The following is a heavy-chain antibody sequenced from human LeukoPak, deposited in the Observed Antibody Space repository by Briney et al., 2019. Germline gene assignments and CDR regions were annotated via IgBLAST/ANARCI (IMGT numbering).Heavy chain of an antibody. CDR3: AELGITMIGGV. CDR2: ISWNSGSI. CDR1: GFTFSSYN. V-gene: IGHV3-48*04. D-gene: IGHD3-10*02. J-gene: IGHJ6*04. Sequence: GGSLRLSCAASGFTFSSYNMNWVRHAPGKGLEWVSGISWNSGSIGYADSVKGRFTISRDNAKNSLYLQMNSLRAEDTAVYYCAELGITMIGGVWGKGTTVTISS.